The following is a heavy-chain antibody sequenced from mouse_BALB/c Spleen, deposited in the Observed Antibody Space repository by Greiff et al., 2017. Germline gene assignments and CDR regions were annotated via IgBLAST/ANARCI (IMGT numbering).Heavy chain of an antibody. CDR2: ISSGGSYT. V-gene: IGHV5-6*01. Sequence: EVQLQQSGGDLVKPGGSLKLSCAASGFTFSSYGMSWVRQTPDKRLEWVATISSGGSYTYYPDSVKGRFTISRDNAKNTLYLQMSSLKSEDTAMYYCATRNAYWGQGTLVTVSA. J-gene: IGHJ3*01. CDR3: ATRNAY. CDR1: GFTFSSYG.